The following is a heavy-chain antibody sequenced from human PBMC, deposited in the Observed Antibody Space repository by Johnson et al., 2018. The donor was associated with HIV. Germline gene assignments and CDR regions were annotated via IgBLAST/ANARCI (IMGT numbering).Heavy chain of an antibody. J-gene: IGHJ3*02. V-gene: IGHV3-30*04. CDR3: RVSPWGSSWGAFDI. Sequence: QVQLVESGGGVVQPGRSLRLSCAASGFTFSSYAMHWVRQAPGKGLEWVAVISYDGSNKYYADSVKGRFTISRDNSKNTLYLQMNSLRAEDTAVYYFRVSPWGSSWGAFDIWGQGTMVTVSS. CDR2: ISYDGSNK. CDR1: GFTFSSYA. D-gene: IGHD6-13*01.